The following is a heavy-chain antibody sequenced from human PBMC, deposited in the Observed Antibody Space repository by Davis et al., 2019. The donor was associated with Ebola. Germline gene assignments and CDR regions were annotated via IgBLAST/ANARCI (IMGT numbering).Heavy chain of an antibody. J-gene: IGHJ3*01. CDR3: VKDTSNVWFDV. Sequence: GESLKISCSASGFTFSSYAMHWVRQAPGKGLESVARISTNGETTYYADSVKGRFTISRDNSKNTLHLQMNSLRVEDTAIYYCVKDTSNVWFDVWGQGTMVTVSS. D-gene: IGHD6-19*01. V-gene: IGHV3-64D*08. CDR1: GFTFSSYA. CDR2: ISTNGETT.